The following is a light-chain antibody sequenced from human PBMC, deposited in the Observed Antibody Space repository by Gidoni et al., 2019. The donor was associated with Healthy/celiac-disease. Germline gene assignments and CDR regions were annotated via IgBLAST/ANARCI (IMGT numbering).Light chain of an antibody. V-gene: IGKV1-39*01. Sequence: DIQMTQSPSSLSASVGDRVTITCRASQSISSYLNWYQQKPRKAPKLLIYPASSLQSGVPSRFSGSGSGTDFTLTISSLQPEDFATYYCQQSYSTPLITFGPGTKVDIK. CDR2: PAS. J-gene: IGKJ3*01. CDR1: QSISSY. CDR3: QQSYSTPLIT.